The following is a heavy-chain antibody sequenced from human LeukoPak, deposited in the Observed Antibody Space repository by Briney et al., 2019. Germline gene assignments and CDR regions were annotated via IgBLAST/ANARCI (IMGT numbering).Heavy chain of an antibody. CDR3: GSYRRAYDV. CDR1: GLTVSTTS. CDR2: ILDDGRI. J-gene: IGHJ3*01. D-gene: IGHD1-26*01. V-gene: IGHV3-53*01. Sequence: GGSLRLSCAAFGLTVSTTSMTWVRQAPGKGLEWVSDILDDGRIYYADSVKGRFTISRDHSQNKVNLQMDNLRAEDAAIYYCGSYRRAYDVWGQGTVVTVAS.